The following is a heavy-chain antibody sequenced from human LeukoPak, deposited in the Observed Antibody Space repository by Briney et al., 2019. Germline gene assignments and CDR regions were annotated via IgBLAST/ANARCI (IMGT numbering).Heavy chain of an antibody. CDR1: GGSFSSYY. D-gene: IGHD6-13*01. J-gene: IGHJ4*02. Sequence: SETLSLTCTVSGGSFSSYYWSWIRQPPGKGLEWSGYIYYSGSTNYNPSLKSRVTISVDTSKNQFSLKLSSVTAADTAVYYCARGVGQQLVPSQYYFDYWGQGTLVTVSS. CDR2: IYYSGST. CDR3: ARGVGQQLVPSQYYFDY. V-gene: IGHV4-59*08.